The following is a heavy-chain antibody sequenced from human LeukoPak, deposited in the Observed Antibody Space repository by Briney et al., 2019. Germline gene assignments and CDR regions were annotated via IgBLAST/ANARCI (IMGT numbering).Heavy chain of an antibody. D-gene: IGHD1-26*01. CDR1: GYTFTSYA. V-gene: IGHV1-3*03. CDR2: INAGNGNT. J-gene: IGHJ4*02. CDR3: ARGGVLMGAKVPVAY. Sequence: ASVRVSCKASGYTFTSYAMHWVRQAPGQRLEWMGWINAGNGNTKYSQEFQSRVTITRDTSASTAYMELSSLRSEDTAVYYCARGGVLMGAKVPVAYWGQGTLVTVSS.